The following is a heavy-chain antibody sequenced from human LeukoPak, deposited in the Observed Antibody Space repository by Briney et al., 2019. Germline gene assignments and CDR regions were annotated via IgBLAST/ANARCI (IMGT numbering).Heavy chain of an antibody. CDR3: XXXRSGSYPLFDY. Sequence: GGSLRLSCAASGFTFSSYAMSWVRQAPGKGLEWVSSISASGGGRYYADSVKGPFTISRDNSRNTLYLQMISLRAEDTAVYYXXXXRSGSYPLFDYWGQGTLVTVSS. D-gene: IGHD1-26*01. J-gene: IGHJ4*02. CDR1: GFTFSSYA. CDR2: ISASGGGR. V-gene: IGHV3-23*01.